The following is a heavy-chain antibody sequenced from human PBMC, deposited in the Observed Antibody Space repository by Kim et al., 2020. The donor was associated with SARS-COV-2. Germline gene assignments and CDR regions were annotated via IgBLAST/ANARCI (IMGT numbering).Heavy chain of an antibody. V-gene: IGHV3-9*01. CDR2: ISWNSGSI. CDR1: GFTFGDYA. D-gene: IGHD3-10*01. Sequence: GGSLRLSCAASGFTFGDYAMHWVRQAPGKGLEWVSGISWNSGSIGYADSVKGRFTISRDNAKNSLYLQMNSLRAEDTALYYCAKDSEWFGSGHDAFDIWGQGTMVTVSS. CDR3: AKDSEWFGSGHDAFDI. J-gene: IGHJ3*02.